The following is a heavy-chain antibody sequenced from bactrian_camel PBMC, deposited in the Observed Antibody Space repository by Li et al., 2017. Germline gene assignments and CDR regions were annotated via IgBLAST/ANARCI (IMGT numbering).Heavy chain of an antibody. V-gene: IGHV3S6*01. CDR2: IDSDGSAA. CDR3: AATSVCAIWYMQYDYNY. D-gene: IGHD6*01. CDR1: GNTYTSSC. Sequence: HVQLVESGGGSVQAGGSLRLSCAASGNTYTSSCKAWFRQAPGKERERVARIDSDGSAAYSDSVKGRFTISKGNAKNTLFLQMSSLKPEDTAMYYCAATSVCAIWYMQYDYNYWG. J-gene: IGHJ4*01.